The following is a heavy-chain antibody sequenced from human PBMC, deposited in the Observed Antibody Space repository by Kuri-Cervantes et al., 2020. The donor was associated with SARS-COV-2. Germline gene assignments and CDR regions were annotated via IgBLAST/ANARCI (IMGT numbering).Heavy chain of an antibody. V-gene: IGHV3-7*01. CDR3: ARMYSSSSGYYFDY. CDR2: IKQDGSEK. CDR1: GFTFSSYW. J-gene: IGHJ4*02. D-gene: IGHD6-6*01. Sequence: GESLKISCAASGFTFSSYWMSWVRQAPGKGLGWVANIKQDGSEKYYVDSVKGRFTISRDNAKNSLYLQMNSLRAEDTAVYYCARMYSSSSGYYFDYWGQGTLVTVSS.